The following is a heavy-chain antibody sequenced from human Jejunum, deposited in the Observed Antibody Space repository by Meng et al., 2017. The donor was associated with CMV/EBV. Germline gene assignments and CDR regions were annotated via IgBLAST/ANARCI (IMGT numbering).Heavy chain of an antibody. CDR3: ARGYSSGWNYFHY. CDR1: GASISSGDFC. V-gene: IGHV4-30-4*01. D-gene: IGHD6-19*01. J-gene: IGHJ4*02. CDR2: IDNRGST. Sequence: LRQSGPALGRTSQTLSLTCTASGASISSGDFCWSWTRQPPGKGLEYIGYIDNRGSTYYNPSLKSRVTMSMDTSKNQFSLKLTSVTAADTAVYYCARGYSSGWNYFHYWGQGTLVTVSS.